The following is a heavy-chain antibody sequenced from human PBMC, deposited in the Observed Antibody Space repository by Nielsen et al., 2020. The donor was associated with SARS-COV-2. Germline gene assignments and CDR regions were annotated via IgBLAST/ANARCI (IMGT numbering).Heavy chain of an antibody. CDR2: INPYSGGT. Sequence: ASVKVSCKASGYTFTDYYIHWVRQAPGQGLEWMGRINPYSGGTNYAQKFQGTVTMTRDASISTVYMELTSDDTAVYYCAKDRAGATYARFDFWGQGTLVTVSS. J-gene: IGHJ4*02. V-gene: IGHV1-2*06. CDR3: AKDRAGATYARFDF. CDR1: GYTFTDYY. D-gene: IGHD4/OR15-4a*01.